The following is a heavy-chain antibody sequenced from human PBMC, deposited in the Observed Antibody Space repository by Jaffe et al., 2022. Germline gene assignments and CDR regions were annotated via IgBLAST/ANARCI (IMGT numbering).Heavy chain of an antibody. Sequence: QVQLQQWGAGLLKPSETLSLTCAVYGGSFSGYYWSWIRQPPGKGLEWIGEINHSGSTNYNPSLKSRVTISVDTSKNQFSLKLSSVTAADTAVYYCARYRYFDWLRSRHPFDYWGQGTLVTVSS. CDR2: INHSGST. V-gene: IGHV4-34*01. J-gene: IGHJ4*02. CDR3: ARYRYFDWLRSRHPFDY. CDR1: GGSFSGYY. D-gene: IGHD3-9*01.